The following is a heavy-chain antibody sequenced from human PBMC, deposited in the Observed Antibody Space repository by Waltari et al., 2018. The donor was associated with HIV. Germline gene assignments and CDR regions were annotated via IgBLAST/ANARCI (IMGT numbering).Heavy chain of an antibody. J-gene: IGHJ4*02. V-gene: IGHV1-69*04. CDR3: ARERVCSGGSCYNYFDY. CDR2: IIPILGIA. D-gene: IGHD2-15*01. Sequence: QVQLVQSGAEVKKPGSSVKVSCKASGGTFSSYAISWVRQAPGQGLEWMGRIIPILGIANYAQKFQGRVTITADKSTSTAYMELSSLRSEDTAVYYCARERVCSGGSCYNYFDYWGQGTLVTVSS. CDR1: GGTFSSYA.